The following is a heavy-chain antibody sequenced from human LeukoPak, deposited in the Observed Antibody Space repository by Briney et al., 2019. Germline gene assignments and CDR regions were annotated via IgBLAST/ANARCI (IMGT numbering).Heavy chain of an antibody. CDR3: ARDWSFDY. Sequence: GGSLRLSCAASGFTISDYWMHWVRQAPGKGLVWVSRSNSDGSSISYADSVKGRFTISRDIAKNTLYQQMNSLRDEDTGVYYCARDWSFDYWGQGTLVTVSS. J-gene: IGHJ4*02. V-gene: IGHV3-74*01. D-gene: IGHD2-8*02. CDR1: GFTISDYW. CDR2: SNSDGSSI.